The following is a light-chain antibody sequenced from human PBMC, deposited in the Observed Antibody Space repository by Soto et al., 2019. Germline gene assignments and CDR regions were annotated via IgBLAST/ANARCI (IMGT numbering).Light chain of an antibody. CDR1: QSIGSW. V-gene: IGKV1-5*01. CDR3: QQGLT. CDR2: DAS. J-gene: IGKJ4*01. Sequence: DIQMTQSPSTLSASVGDRVTITCRASQSIGSWLAWYQQKPGKAPKLLIYDASSLESGVPSRFSGSGSGTEFSLTISSLQPDDFATYYCQQGLTFGGGTKVEIK.